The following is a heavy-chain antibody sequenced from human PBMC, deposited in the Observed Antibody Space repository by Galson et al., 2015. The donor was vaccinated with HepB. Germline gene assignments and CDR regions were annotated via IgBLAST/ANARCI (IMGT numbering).Heavy chain of an antibody. D-gene: IGHD3-3*01. Sequence: CAISGDSVSSNTAAWNWIRQSPSRGLEWLGRTYYRSKWSTDYAVSVKSRITINADTSKSQFSLQLNSVTPDDTAVFYCTRDELADFYYAMDVWGQGTTVTVSS. CDR1: GDSVSSNTAA. CDR2: TYYRSKWST. J-gene: IGHJ6*02. V-gene: IGHV6-1*01. CDR3: TRDELADFYYAMDV.